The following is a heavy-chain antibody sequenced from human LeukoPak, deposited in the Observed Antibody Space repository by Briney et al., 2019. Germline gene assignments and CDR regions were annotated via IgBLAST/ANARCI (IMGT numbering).Heavy chain of an antibody. CDR1: GGTFSNDA. CDR2: IIPNLGMA. V-gene: IGHV1-69*04. J-gene: IGHJ4*02. Sequence: ASVKVSCKASGGTFSNDAISWVRQAPGQGLEWMGRIIPNLGMALYAQKFKGRVTITADKSPSTAYMELSSLTSEDTAVYFCARDLTIDSSGWSAFDYWGQGTLVIVSS. D-gene: IGHD6-19*01. CDR3: ARDLTIDSSGWSAFDY.